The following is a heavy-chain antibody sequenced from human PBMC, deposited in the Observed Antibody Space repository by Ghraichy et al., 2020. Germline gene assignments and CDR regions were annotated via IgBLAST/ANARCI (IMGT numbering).Heavy chain of an antibody. CDR2: IYYSGST. CDR3: ARQPATGPYWYFDL. D-gene: IGHD1-1*01. V-gene: IGHV4-39*01. Sequence: SETLSLTCTVSGGSISSSSYYWGWIRQPPGKGLEWIGSIYYSGSTYYNPSLKSRVTISVDTSKNQFSLKLSSVTAADTAVYYCARQPATGPYWYFDLWGRGTLVTVSS. CDR1: GGSISSSSYY. J-gene: IGHJ2*01.